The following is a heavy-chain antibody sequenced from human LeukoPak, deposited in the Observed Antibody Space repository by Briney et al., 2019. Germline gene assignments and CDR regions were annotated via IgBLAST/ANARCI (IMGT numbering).Heavy chain of an antibody. J-gene: IGHJ5*02. D-gene: IGHD2-2*01. CDR3: ARDRCSSTSCPGYWFDP. V-gene: IGHV1-18*01. CDR2: ISAYNGNT. CDR1: GYTFTSYG. Sequence: ASVKVSCKASGYTFTSYGISWVRQAPGQGLEWMGWISAYNGNTNYAQKLQGRVTMTTDTSTSTAYMELRSLRSDDTAVYYCARDRCSSTSCPGYWFDPWGQGTLVTVSS.